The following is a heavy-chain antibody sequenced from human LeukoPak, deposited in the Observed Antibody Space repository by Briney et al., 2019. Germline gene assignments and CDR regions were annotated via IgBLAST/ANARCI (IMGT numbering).Heavy chain of an antibody. CDR1: GYTFTGYY. CDR3: ARDKPAEAALDF. CDR2: INPNSGGT. Sequence: ASVKVSCKASGYTFTGYYIHWVRQAPGQGLEWMGWINPNSGGTNYAQKFQGRVTMTRDRSINTAYMDLRSLTYDDTAVYYCARDKPAEAALDFRGQGTLVTVSS. V-gene: IGHV1-2*02. J-gene: IGHJ4*02.